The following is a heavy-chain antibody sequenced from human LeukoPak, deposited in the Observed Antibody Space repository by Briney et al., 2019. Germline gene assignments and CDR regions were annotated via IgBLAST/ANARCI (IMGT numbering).Heavy chain of an antibody. CDR2: ISGSGGST. J-gene: IGHJ5*02. CDR3: AKDLRVVVRGWFDP. Sequence: GGSLRLSCAASGFTFSSYAMSWVREAPGKGLEWVSAISGSGGSTYYADSVKGRFTISRDNSKNTLYLQMNSLRAEDTAVYYCAKDLRVVVRGWFDPWGQGTLVTVSS. V-gene: IGHV3-23*01. CDR1: GFTFSSYA. D-gene: IGHD2-2*01.